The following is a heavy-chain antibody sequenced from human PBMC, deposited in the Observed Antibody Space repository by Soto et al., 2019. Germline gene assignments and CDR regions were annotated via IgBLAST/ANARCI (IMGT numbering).Heavy chain of an antibody. D-gene: IGHD3-22*01. Sequence: GGSLRLSCAASGFTFSSYAMSWVRQAPGKGLEWVSLISGSGAATHYADSVRGRFTVSRDNSKNTLYLEMDSLRVEDTAVYFCAKEVYYDVHWYYCDSWGQGSLVTVSS. V-gene: IGHV3-23*01. CDR2: ISGSGAAT. CDR3: AKEVYYDVHWYYCDS. CDR1: GFTFSSYA. J-gene: IGHJ4*02.